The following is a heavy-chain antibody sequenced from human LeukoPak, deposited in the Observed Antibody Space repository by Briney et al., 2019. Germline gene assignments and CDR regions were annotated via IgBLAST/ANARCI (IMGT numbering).Heavy chain of an antibody. Sequence: PGGSLRLSCAASGFTFSSYAMSWVRQAPGKGLEWVSAISGSGGSTYYADSVKGRFTISRDNSKNTLYLQMNSLRAEDTAVYYCAKAGGVVTAIIEGTERFDYWGQGTLVTVSS. V-gene: IGHV3-23*01. J-gene: IGHJ4*02. D-gene: IGHD2-21*02. CDR3: AKAGGVVTAIIEGTERFDY. CDR2: ISGSGGST. CDR1: GFTFSSYA.